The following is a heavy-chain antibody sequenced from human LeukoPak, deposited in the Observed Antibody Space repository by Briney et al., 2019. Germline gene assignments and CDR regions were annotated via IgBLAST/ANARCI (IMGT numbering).Heavy chain of an antibody. V-gene: IGHV4-61*02. CDR1: GGSISSGSYY. D-gene: IGHD2-15*01. Sequence: SETLSLTCTVSGGSISSGSYYWSWIRQPAGKGLEWIGRIYTSGSTNYNPSLKSRVTISVDTSKNQFSLKLSSVTAADTAVYYCARDYLHCSGGSCYYYGMDVWGQGTTVTVSS. CDR2: IYTSGST. CDR3: ARDYLHCSGGSCYYYGMDV. J-gene: IGHJ6*02.